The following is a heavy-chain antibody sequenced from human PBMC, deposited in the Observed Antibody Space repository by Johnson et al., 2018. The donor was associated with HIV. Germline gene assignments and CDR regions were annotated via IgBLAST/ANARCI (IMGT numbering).Heavy chain of an antibody. CDR2: ISGSGGST. CDR1: GFTFSSYA. D-gene: IGHD2-21*02. V-gene: IGHV3-23*04. Sequence: VQLVESGGGLVQPGGSLRLSCAASGFTFSSYAMSWVRQAPGKGLEWVSAISGSGGSTYYADSVNGRFTISRNNSKNTLYLQMNSLRADDTAVYHCARGHSDLVTASDIWGHGTMVTVSS. CDR3: ARGHSDLVTASDI. J-gene: IGHJ3*02.